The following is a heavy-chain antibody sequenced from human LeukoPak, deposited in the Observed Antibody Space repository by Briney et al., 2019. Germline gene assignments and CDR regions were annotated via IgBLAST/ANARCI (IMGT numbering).Heavy chain of an antibody. CDR1: GFTVSSNY. V-gene: IGHV3-53*04. CDR2: IYSGGST. CDR3: ARDTRSGSNDAFDI. D-gene: IGHD3-10*01. Sequence: GGSLRLSCAASGFTVSSNYMIWVRQAPGKGLEWVSVIYSGGSTYYAGSVKGRFTISRHNSKNTLYLQMNSLRAEDTAVYYCARDTRSGSNDAFDIWGQGTMVTVSS. J-gene: IGHJ3*02.